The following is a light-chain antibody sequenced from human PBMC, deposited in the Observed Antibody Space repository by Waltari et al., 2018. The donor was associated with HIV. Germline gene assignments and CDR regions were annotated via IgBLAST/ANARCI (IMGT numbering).Light chain of an antibody. Sequence: DIQMTQSPSSLSASVGDRVTITCRASQSIRSYLNWYQQKPGKAPKLLIYAASRVQSGVPSRLSGSGSGTDCTLTISSLQPEDFATYYCQQSYSTPFTFGPGTKVDIK. J-gene: IGKJ3*01. CDR1: QSIRSY. CDR2: AAS. V-gene: IGKV1-39*01. CDR3: QQSYSTPFT.